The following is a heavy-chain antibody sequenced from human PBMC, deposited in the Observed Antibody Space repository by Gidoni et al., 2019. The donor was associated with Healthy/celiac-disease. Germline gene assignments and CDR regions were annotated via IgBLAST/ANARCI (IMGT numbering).Heavy chain of an antibody. CDR1: GFTFSSYG. D-gene: IGHD1-26*01. CDR2: ISYDGSNK. V-gene: IGHV3-30*18. Sequence: QVQLVESGGGVVQPGRSLRLSCAASGFTFSSYGMHWVRQAPGKGLEWVAVISYDGSNKYYADSVKGRFTISRDNSKNTLYLQMNSLRAEDTAVYYCAKDLTRLPWELLLLDYSFDYWGQGTLVTVSS. J-gene: IGHJ4*02. CDR3: AKDLTRLPWELLLLDYSFDY.